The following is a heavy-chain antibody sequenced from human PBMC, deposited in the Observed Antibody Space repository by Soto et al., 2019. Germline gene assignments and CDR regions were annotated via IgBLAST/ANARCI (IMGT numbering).Heavy chain of an antibody. J-gene: IGHJ4*02. CDR1: GFIFSTSW. V-gene: IGHV3-7*05. CDR3: ARDRAFTCYDY. D-gene: IGHD2-15*01. CDR2: INEDGSQE. Sequence: GGSLRLSCAASGFIFSTSWMTWVRQAPGKGLEWVAGINEDGSQEYYVDSVKGRFIISRDNARNSLYLQMNSLRAEDTAVYYCARDRAFTCYDYWGQGTVVTSPQ.